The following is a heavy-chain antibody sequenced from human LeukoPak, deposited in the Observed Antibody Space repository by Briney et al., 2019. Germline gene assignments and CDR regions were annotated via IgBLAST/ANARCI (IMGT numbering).Heavy chain of an antibody. CDR3: ANWYRKDY. CDR1: GFTFSSYG. CDR2: IRCDGSNK. Sequence: PGGSLRLSCAASGFTFSSYGMHWVRQAPGKGLEWVAFIRCDGSNKYYADSVKGRFTISRDNSKNTLYLQMNSLRAEDTAVYYCANWYRKDYWGQGTLVTVSS. D-gene: IGHD1-26*01. J-gene: IGHJ4*02. V-gene: IGHV3-30*02.